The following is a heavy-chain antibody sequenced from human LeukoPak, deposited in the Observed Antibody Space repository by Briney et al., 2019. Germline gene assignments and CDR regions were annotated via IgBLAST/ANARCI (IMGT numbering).Heavy chain of an antibody. CDR1: GGSISSYY. D-gene: IGHD3-3*01. J-gene: IGHJ4*02. CDR3: ARDPHDFSSGYSYYFDF. V-gene: IGHV4-59*01. CDR2: IYYSGST. Sequence: SETLSLTCTVSGGSISSYYWSWIRQPPGKGLEWIGYIYYSGSTNYNPSLKSRVTISVDTSKNQFSLKLSSVTAADTAVYYCARDPHDFSSGYSYYFDFWGRGTLVTVSS.